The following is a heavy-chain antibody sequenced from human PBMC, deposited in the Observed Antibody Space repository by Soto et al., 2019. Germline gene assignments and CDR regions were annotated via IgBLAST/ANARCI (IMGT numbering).Heavy chain of an antibody. D-gene: IGHD2-2*02. J-gene: IGHJ5*02. CDR3: ARQVPAAIRLGWFDP. V-gene: IGHV4-39*01. CDR1: GGSISRSTYY. CDR2: IYYSGST. Sequence: PSETLSLTCTVSGGSISRSTYYWGWIRQPPGKGLEWIGSIYYSGSTYYRPSLKSRVTISVDTSKNQFSLKLSFVTAADTAVYYCARQVPAAIRLGWFDPWGQGTLVTRLL.